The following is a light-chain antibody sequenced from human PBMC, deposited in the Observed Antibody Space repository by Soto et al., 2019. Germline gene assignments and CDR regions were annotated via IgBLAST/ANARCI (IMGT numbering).Light chain of an antibody. CDR1: QSVSSN. CDR2: GAS. V-gene: IGKV3-15*01. Sequence: EKVMTQSPATLSVARGEGASLSCRASQSVSSNLSWYQQKPGQAPRLLIYGASSRATGIPVRFSGSGSGTEFTLTISSLQSEDFAVYYCQQYNNWPLTFGQGTRLEIK. CDR3: QQYNNWPLT. J-gene: IGKJ5*01.